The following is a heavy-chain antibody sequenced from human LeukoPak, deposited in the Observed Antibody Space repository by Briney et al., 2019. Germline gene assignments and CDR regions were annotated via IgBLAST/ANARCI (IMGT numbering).Heavy chain of an antibody. V-gene: IGHV4-34*01. CDR1: GGSFSGYY. CDR2: INHSVST. CDR3: ARHLADY. J-gene: IGHJ4*02. Sequence: SETLSLTCAVYGGSFSGYYWSWIRQPPGKGLEWIGEINHSVSTNYNPSLKSRVTISVDTSKNQFSLKLSSVTAADTAVYYCARHLADYWGQGTLVTVSS.